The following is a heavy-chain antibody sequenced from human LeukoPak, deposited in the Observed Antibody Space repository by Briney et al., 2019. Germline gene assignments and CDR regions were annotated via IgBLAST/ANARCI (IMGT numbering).Heavy chain of an antibody. CDR2: INWNGGST. J-gene: IGHJ4*02. Sequence: GGSLRLSCAASGFTFSSYSMNWVRQAPGKGLEWVSGINWNGGSTGYADSVKGRFTISRDNAKNSLYLQMNSLRAEDTALYYCASWNQRRYFDYWGQGTLVTVSS. D-gene: IGHD1-14*01. CDR1: GFTFSSYS. CDR3: ASWNQRRYFDY. V-gene: IGHV3-20*04.